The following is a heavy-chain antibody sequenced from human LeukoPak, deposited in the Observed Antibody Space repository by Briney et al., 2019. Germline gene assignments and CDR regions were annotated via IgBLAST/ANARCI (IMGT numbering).Heavy chain of an antibody. CDR3: AKAGGTTGSMRFYMDV. D-gene: IGHD1-1*01. Sequence: EGSLRLSCAGSGFTFSSYWMLWVRQAPGEGLVWVSRISGDEISTNYAASVRGRFTISRDNAKNTLYLQMDSLRAEDTAVYYCAKAGGTTGSMRFYMDVWGKGTTVTVSS. V-gene: IGHV3-74*01. CDR1: GFTFSSYW. CDR2: ISGDEIST. J-gene: IGHJ6*03.